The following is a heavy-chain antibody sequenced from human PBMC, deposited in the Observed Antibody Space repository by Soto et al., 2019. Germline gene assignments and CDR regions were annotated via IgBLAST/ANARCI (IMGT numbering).Heavy chain of an antibody. V-gene: IGHV4-34*01. CDR3: ARGHDSSGYYYDFDY. CDR1: GGTFRGYD. CDR2: INHSGST. D-gene: IGHD3-22*01. J-gene: IGHJ4*02. Sequence: PSVTLPLTCAVYGGTFRGYDWRRILQHTGKGLEWIGEINHSGSTNYNPSLKSRVTISVDTSKNQFSLKLSSVTAADTAVYYCARGHDSSGYYYDFDYWGQGTLVTVSS.